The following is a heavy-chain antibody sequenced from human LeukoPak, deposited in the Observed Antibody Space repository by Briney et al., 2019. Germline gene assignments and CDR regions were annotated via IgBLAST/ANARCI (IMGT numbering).Heavy chain of an antibody. CDR2: VSSSSSYI. V-gene: IGHV3-21*01. Sequence: GGSLRLSCAVSGFTFSSYAMSWVRQAPGKGLEWVSSVSSSSSYIYYADSVKGRFTISRDNAKISLYLQVNSLRAEDTAVYYCARDFAGIAVAEDHFQHWGQDTLVTV. D-gene: IGHD6-19*01. CDR1: GFTFSSYA. CDR3: ARDFAGIAVAEDHFQH. J-gene: IGHJ1*01.